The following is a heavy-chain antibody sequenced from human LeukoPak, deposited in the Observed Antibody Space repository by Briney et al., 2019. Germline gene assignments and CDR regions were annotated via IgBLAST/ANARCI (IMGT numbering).Heavy chain of an antibody. J-gene: IGHJ6*03. V-gene: IGHV1-18*01. Sequence: ASVKVSCKASGYTFTSYGISGVRQAPGQGLEWMGWISAYNGNTNYAQKIQGRVTRTTDTCTSTAYMELRSLRSDDTAVYYCARVSYYYYMDVWGKGTTVTVSS. CDR2: ISAYNGNT. CDR1: GYTFTSYG. CDR3: ARVSYYYYMDV.